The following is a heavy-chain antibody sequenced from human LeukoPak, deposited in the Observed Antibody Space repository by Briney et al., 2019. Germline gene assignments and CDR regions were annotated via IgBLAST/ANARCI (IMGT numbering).Heavy chain of an antibody. D-gene: IGHD1-26*01. Sequence: ASVKVSCKASGYTFTSYGISWVRQAPGQGLEWMGWINAYNGNTNYAQKLQGRVTMTTDTSTSTAYMELRSLRSDDTAVYYCAKDGSSGSYWVPLYYFDYWGQGNLVTVSS. J-gene: IGHJ4*02. CDR1: GYTFTSYG. CDR3: AKDGSSGSYWVPLYYFDY. V-gene: IGHV1-18*01. CDR2: INAYNGNT.